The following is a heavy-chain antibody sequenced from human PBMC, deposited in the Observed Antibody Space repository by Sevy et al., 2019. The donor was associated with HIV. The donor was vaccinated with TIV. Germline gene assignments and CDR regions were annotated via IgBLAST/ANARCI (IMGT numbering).Heavy chain of an antibody. J-gene: IGHJ4*02. CDR1: GSTFSGHH. Sequence: GGSLRLSCELSGSTFSGHHLNWVRQAPGKGLEWVAYIGSGFNIYYTHSVRGRFTISRDNARNSLFLQMDSLRAEDTAVSYCATDQDWAFDNWGQGTLVTVSS. CDR3: ATDQDWAFDN. D-gene: IGHD3-9*01. CDR2: IGSGFNI. V-gene: IGHV3-48*01.